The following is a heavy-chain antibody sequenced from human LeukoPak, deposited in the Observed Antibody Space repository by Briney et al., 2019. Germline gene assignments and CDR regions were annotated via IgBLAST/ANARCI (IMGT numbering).Heavy chain of an antibody. CDR3: ARGRSYYDSRELDY. Sequence: ASVKVSCKASGYTFTSYDITWVRQAPGQGLEWMGWITPYNGNTNYAQKLQGRVTMTRDTSISTAYMELSRLRSDDTAVYYCARGRSYYDSRELDYWGQGTLVTVSS. D-gene: IGHD3-22*01. J-gene: IGHJ4*02. CDR2: ITPYNGNT. CDR1: GYTFTSYD. V-gene: IGHV1-18*01.